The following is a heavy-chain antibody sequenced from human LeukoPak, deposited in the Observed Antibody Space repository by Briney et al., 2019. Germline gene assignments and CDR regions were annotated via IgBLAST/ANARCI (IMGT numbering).Heavy chain of an antibody. J-gene: IGHJ4*02. D-gene: IGHD6-19*01. CDR1: GGSFNTYY. CDR2: ISHSGRS. V-gene: IGHV4-34*01. CDR3: ARSGSGWAGTLLDN. Sequence: SETLSLTCSVYGGSFNTYYWSWIRQSPGKGLEWIGEISHSGRSKYSKSLKSRVTISIDTSKNQFSLQLTSVPDADTAVYFCARSGSGWAGTLLDNWGQGTLVTVSS.